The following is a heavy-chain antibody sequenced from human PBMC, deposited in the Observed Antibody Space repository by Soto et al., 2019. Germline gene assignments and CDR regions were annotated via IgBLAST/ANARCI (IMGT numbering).Heavy chain of an antibody. J-gene: IGHJ3*02. CDR2: IYYSGST. V-gene: IGHV4-59*12. CDR1: GGSISSYY. CDR3: ATYRKFFQI. Sequence: SETLSLTCTVSGGSISSYYWSWIRQPPGKGLEWIGYIYYSGSTNYNPSLKSRVTISVDRSKNHFFLNLTSVTAADTAVYYCATYRKFFQIWGQGTKVTVSS.